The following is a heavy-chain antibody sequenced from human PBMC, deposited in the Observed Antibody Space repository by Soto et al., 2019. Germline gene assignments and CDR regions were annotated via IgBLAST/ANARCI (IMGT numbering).Heavy chain of an antibody. CDR1: GGSFSGYY. CDR3: ARTGYSSGWYKAAFDI. CDR2: INHSGST. V-gene: IGHV4-34*01. D-gene: IGHD6-19*01. Sequence: SETLSLTCAVYGGSFSGYYWSWIRQPPGKGLEWIGEINHSGSTNYNPSLKSRVTISVDTSKNQFSLKLSSVTAADTAVYYCARTGYSSGWYKAAFDIWGQGTMVTVSS. J-gene: IGHJ3*02.